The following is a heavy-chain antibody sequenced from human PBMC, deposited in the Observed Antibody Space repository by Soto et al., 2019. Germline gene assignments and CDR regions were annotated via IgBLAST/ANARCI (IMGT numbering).Heavy chain of an antibody. V-gene: IGHV1-18*04. CDR3: ARAGGYSYGYVNYYYGMDV. CDR1: GYTFTSYG. J-gene: IGHJ6*02. D-gene: IGHD5-18*01. Sequence: ASVKVSCKASGYTFTSYGISWVRQALGQGLEWMGWISAYNGNTNYAQKLQGRVTMTTDTSTSTAYMELRSLRSDDTAVYYCARAGGYSYGYVNYYYGMDVWGQGTTVTVSS. CDR2: ISAYNGNT.